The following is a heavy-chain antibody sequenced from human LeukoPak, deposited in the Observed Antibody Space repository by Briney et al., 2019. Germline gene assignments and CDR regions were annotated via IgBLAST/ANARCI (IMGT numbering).Heavy chain of an antibody. V-gene: IGHV4-4*07. CDR2: IYTSGST. D-gene: IGHD3-10*01. CDR3: ARYGSGSSTRTYFDY. Sequence: MASETLSLTCTVSGGSISSYYWSWIRQPAGKGLEWIGRIYTSGSTNYNPSLKSRVTMSVDTSKNQFSMKLSSVTAADTAVYYCARYGSGSSTRTYFDYWGQGTLVTVSS. J-gene: IGHJ4*02. CDR1: GGSISSYY.